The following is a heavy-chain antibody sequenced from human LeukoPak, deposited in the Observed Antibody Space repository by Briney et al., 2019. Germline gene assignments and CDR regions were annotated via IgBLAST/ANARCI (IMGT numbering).Heavy chain of an antibody. V-gene: IGHV3-7*01. CDR3: ARDQTKWEPLRRRDYYYMDV. CDR2: IKQDGTEK. Sequence: GGSLRLSCAASGFSFTTYWMSWVRQAPGKGLEWVANIKQDGTEKYYVDSVKGRFTISRDNAKNSLYLQMNSLRAEDTAVYYCARDQTKWEPLRRRDYYYMDVWGKGTTVTVSS. J-gene: IGHJ6*03. D-gene: IGHD1-26*01. CDR1: GFSFTTYW.